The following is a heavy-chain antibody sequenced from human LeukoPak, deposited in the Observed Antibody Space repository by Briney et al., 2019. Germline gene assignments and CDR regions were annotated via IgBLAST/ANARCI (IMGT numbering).Heavy chain of an antibody. CDR1: GGSISRYY. CDR2: IYSSGST. D-gene: IGHD6-13*01. J-gene: IGHJ4*02. CDR3: ARGAAATY. Sequence: SETLSLTCTVSGGSISRYYWSWIRQPPGKGLEWIGYIYSSGSTNYNPSLKSRVTISVDTSKNQFSLKLSSVTAADTAVYYCARGAAATYWGQGTLVIVSS. V-gene: IGHV4-59*01.